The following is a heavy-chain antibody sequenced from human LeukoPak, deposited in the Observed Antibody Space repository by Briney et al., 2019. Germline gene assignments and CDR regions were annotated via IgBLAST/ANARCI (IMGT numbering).Heavy chain of an antibody. CDR3: AKYTSGTSYRGLDQ. Sequence: RGSLRLSCAASGFTVSSNYMSWVRQAPGKGLERVLVIYTNCNTYYADSVKGRFTISRDDSKNTVYLQMNSLRAEDTAVYSCAKYTSGTSYRGLDQWGHGTLVTVSS. D-gene: IGHD3-10*01. V-gene: IGHV3-53*01. CDR1: GFTVSSNY. CDR2: IYTNCNT. J-gene: IGHJ4*01.